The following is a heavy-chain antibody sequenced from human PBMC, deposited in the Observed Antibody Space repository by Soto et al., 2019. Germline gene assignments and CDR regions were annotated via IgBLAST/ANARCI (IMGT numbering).Heavy chain of an antibody. CDR1: GGSISSGDYY. Sequence: PSETLSLTCTVSGGSISSGDYYWSWIRQPPGKGLEWIGYIYYSGSTYYNPPLKSRVTISLDTSKNQFSLKLSSVTAADTAVYHCARVFCSSTSCHSYFDYWGQGTQVTVSS. CDR2: IYYSGST. D-gene: IGHD2-2*01. V-gene: IGHV4-30-4*01. J-gene: IGHJ4*02. CDR3: ARVFCSSTSCHSYFDY.